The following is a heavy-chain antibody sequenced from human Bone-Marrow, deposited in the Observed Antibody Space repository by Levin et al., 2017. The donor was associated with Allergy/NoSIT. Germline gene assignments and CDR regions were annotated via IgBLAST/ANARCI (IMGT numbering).Heavy chain of an antibody. CDR3: ARPTPITMVRGVIGGAFDS. V-gene: IGHV3-33*01. CDR2: IWYDGSNK. Sequence: GGSLRLSCAASGFTFSSYGMHWVRQAPGKGLEWVAVIWYDGSNKYYADSVKGRFTISRDNSKNTLYLQMNSLRAEDTAVYYCARPTPITMVRGVIGGAFDSWGQGTMVTVSS. J-gene: IGHJ3*02. D-gene: IGHD3-10*01. CDR1: GFTFSSYG.